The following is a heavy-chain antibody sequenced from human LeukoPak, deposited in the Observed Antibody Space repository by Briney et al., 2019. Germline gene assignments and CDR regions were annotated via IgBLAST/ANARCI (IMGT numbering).Heavy chain of an antibody. D-gene: IGHD3-10*01. V-gene: IGHV3-23*01. CDR2: ISGSGCST. J-gene: IGHJ4*02. CDR3: AKGESGSYFS. CDR1: GGTISSYY. Sequence: ETLSLTCTVSGGTISSYYLSWVRQAPGKGLEWVSYISGSGCSTYYADSVKGRFTITRDNSKSTLYMQMNSLRAEDTAVYYWAKGESGSYFSWGQGTLVTVCS.